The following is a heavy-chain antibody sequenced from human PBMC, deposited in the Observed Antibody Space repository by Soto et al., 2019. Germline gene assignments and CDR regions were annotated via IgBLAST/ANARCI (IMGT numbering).Heavy chain of an antibody. V-gene: IGHV3-64*01. CDR1: GFTFSTSW. D-gene: IGHD2-2*01. CDR2: ISSNGGST. J-gene: IGHJ5*02. CDR3: VRGSYCISTSCYARWFDP. Sequence: PGGSLRLSCAASGFTFSTSWMHWVRQAPGKGLEYVSAISSNGGSTYYANSVKGRFTISRDNSKNTLYLQMGSLRAEDMAVYYCVRGSYCISTSCYARWFDPWGQGTLVTVSS.